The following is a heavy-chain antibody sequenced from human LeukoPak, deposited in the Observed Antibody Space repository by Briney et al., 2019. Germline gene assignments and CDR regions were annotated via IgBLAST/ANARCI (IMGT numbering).Heavy chain of an antibody. CDR1: GGSINTYY. CDR2: IYYSGST. CDR3: ASLYTYYYVLGPSRGPFAI. Sequence: SETLSLNCTVSGGSINTYYWSWIGQPPGKGLEWVGYIYYSGSTNYNPSLKSRVTISVDTSKNQFSLKLDSVTAADTAVYYCASLYTYYYVLGPSRGPFAIWRKGRMVTVSS. J-gene: IGHJ3*02. D-gene: IGHD3/OR15-3a*01. V-gene: IGHV4-59*08.